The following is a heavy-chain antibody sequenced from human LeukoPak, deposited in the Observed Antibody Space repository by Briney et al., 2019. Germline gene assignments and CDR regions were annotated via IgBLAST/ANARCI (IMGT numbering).Heavy chain of an antibody. V-gene: IGHV4-31*03. Sequence: ASETLSLTCTASGGSISSGGYYWSWIRQHPGKGLEWIGYIYYSGSTYYNPSLKSRVTISVDTSKNQFSLKLSSVTAADTAVYYCASQYCSGGSCSRNNWFDPWGQGTLVTVSS. CDR2: IYYSGST. CDR3: ASQYCSGGSCSRNNWFDP. CDR1: GGSISSGGYY. J-gene: IGHJ5*02. D-gene: IGHD2-15*01.